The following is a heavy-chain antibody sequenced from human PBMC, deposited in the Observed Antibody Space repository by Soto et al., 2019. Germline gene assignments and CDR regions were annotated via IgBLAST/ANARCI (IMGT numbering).Heavy chain of an antibody. Sequence: ASVKVSCKASGYTFTSSGISWVRQAPGQGLEWMGWISAYNGNTNYAQKLQGRVTMTTDTSTSTAYMELRSLRSDDTAVYYCAREYYDSSGRTLYYYYGMDVWGQGTTVTVSS. CDR1: GYTFTSSG. CDR3: AREYYDSSGRTLYYYYGMDV. D-gene: IGHD3-22*01. V-gene: IGHV1-18*01. J-gene: IGHJ6*02. CDR2: ISAYNGNT.